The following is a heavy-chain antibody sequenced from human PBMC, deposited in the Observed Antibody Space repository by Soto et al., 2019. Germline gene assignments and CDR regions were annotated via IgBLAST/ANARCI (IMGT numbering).Heavy chain of an antibody. CDR3: ARGGIVVVPAADPPHFDY. Sequence: QVQLQQWGAGLLKPSETLSLTCAVYGGSFSGYYWSWIRQPPGKGLEWIGEINHSGSTNYNPSLTSRVTIAVDTSKNQFSLKLSSVTAADTAVYYCARGGIVVVPAADPPHFDYWGQGTLVTVSS. D-gene: IGHD2-2*01. CDR2: INHSGST. V-gene: IGHV4-34*01. J-gene: IGHJ4*02. CDR1: GGSFSGYY.